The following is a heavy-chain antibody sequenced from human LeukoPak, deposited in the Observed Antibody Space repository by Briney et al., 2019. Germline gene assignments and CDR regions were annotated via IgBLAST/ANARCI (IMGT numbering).Heavy chain of an antibody. CDR2: ISSSSSTI. CDR3: ARYYNITV. V-gene: IGHV3-48*01. D-gene: IGHD3-9*01. J-gene: IGHJ4*02. CDR1: GFTFSSYS. Sequence: GGSLRLSCAASGFTFSSYSMNWVRQAPGKGLEWVSYISSSSSTIYYADSVKGRSTISRDNAKNSLYLQMNSLRAEDTAVYYCARYYNITVWGQGTLVTVSS.